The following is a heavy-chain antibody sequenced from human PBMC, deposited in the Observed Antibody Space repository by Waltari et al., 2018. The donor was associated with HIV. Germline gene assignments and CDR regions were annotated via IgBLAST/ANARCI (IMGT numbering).Heavy chain of an antibody. Sequence: EVQLVETGGGLIQPGGSLRLSCAASGFTVSSNYMSWVRQAPGKGLEWVSVIYSGGSTDYADSVKGRFTISRDNSKNPLYLQMNSLRAEDTAVYYCASSPSSGTRNDYWGQGTLVTVSS. CDR2: IYSGGST. CDR1: GFTVSSNY. V-gene: IGHV3-53*02. CDR3: ASSPSSGTRNDY. J-gene: IGHJ4*02. D-gene: IGHD3-22*01.